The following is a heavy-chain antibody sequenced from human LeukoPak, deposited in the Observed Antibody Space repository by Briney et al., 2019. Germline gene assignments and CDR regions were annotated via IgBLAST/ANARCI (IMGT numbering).Heavy chain of an antibody. J-gene: IGHJ4*02. V-gene: IGHV4-34*01. D-gene: IGHD3-22*01. CDR2: INHSGST. CDR3: ARAKTYYYDSSGYAY. CDR1: GGSFSGYY. Sequence: SETLSLTCAVYGGSFSGYYWSWIRQLPGKGLEWIGEINHSGSTNYNPSLKSRVTISVDTSKNQFSLKLSSVTAADTAVYYCARAKTYYYDSSGYAYWGQGTLVTVSS.